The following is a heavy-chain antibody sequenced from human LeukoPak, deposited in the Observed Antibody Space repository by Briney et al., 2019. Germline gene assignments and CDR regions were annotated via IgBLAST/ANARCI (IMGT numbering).Heavy chain of an antibody. CDR3: ARDPPRDGYNLDAFDI. D-gene: IGHD5-24*01. Sequence: SVKVSCKASGGTFSSYAISWVRQAPGQGLEWMGRIIPILGIANYAQKFQGRVTITADKSTSTAYMELSSLRSEDTAVYYCARDPPRDGYNLDAFDIWGQGTMVTVSS. CDR2: IIPILGIA. CDR1: GGTFSSYA. V-gene: IGHV1-69*04. J-gene: IGHJ3*02.